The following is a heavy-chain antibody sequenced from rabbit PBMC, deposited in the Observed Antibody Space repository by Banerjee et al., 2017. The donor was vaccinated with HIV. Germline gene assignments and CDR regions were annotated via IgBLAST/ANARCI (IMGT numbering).Heavy chain of an antibody. CDR2: IAGSGSGFT. V-gene: IGHV1S45*01. Sequence: QEQLVESGGGLVQPGASLTLTCTASGFSFSGNDYMCWVRQAPGKGLEWIGCIAGSGSGFTYSATWAKGRFTISKTSSTTVTLQMTSLTAADTATYFCARDTATSFSTYGMDLWGPGTLVTVS. CDR3: ARDTATSFSTYGMDL. D-gene: IGHD1-1*01. J-gene: IGHJ6*01. CDR1: GFSFSGNDY.